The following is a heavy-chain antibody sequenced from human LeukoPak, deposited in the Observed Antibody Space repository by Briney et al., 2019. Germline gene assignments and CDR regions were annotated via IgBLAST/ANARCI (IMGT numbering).Heavy chain of an antibody. Sequence: GGSLRLSCAASGFTFSSYSMNWVRQAPGKGLEWVSSISSSSSYIYYADSVKGRFTISRDNAKNSLYLQMNSLRAEDTAAYYCARVIAVAPDYWGQGTLVTVSS. CDR2: ISSSSSYI. J-gene: IGHJ4*02. CDR3: ARVIAVAPDY. CDR1: GFTFSSYS. D-gene: IGHD6-19*01. V-gene: IGHV3-21*01.